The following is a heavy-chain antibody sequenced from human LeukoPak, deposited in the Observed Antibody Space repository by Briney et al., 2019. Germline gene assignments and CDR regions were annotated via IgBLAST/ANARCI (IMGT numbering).Heavy chain of an antibody. Sequence: GASVKVSCKASGYTFTSYGINWVRQAPGQGLEWMGWIRTYNGNTNYAQKLQGRVTVTTDTSTSTAYMELRSLRSDDTAVYYCARVNYDILTGTSSYYYYYGMDVWGKGTTVTVSS. V-gene: IGHV1-18*04. CDR3: ARVNYDILTGTSSYYYYYGMDV. CDR1: GYTFTSYG. CDR2: IRTYNGNT. D-gene: IGHD3-9*01. J-gene: IGHJ6*04.